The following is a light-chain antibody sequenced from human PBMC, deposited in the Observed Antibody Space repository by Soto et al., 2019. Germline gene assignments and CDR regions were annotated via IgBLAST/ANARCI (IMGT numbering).Light chain of an antibody. Sequence: QSALTQPPSASGSPGQSVTISCTGTSGDVGSYNSVSWFQQHPGKAPKLMIYEVTKRPSGVPDRFSGSKSGNTASLTVSGLQAEDEADYYCFSYAGSNNWVFGGGTKLTVL. V-gene: IGLV2-8*01. J-gene: IGLJ3*02. CDR1: SGDVGSYNS. CDR3: FSYAGSNNWV. CDR2: EVT.